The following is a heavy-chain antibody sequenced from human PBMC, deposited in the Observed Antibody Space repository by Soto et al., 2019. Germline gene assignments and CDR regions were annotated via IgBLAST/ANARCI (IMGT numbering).Heavy chain of an antibody. J-gene: IGHJ6*03. CDR3: ARDRVYSSSLYMDV. CDR2: ISSNGGST. V-gene: IGHV3-64*01. Sequence: EMQLVESGGGLVQPGGSLRLSCAASGFTFSSYAMHWVRQAPGKGLEYVSAISSNGGSTYYANSVKGRFTISRDNSKNTLYLQMGSLRAEDMAVYYCARDRVYSSSLYMDVWGKGTTVTVSS. CDR1: GFTFSSYA. D-gene: IGHD6-6*01.